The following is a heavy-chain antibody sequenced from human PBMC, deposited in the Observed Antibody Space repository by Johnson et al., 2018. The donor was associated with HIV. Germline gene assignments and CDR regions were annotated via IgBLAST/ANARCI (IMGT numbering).Heavy chain of an antibody. D-gene: IGHD2/OR15-2a*01. V-gene: IGHV3-20*04. CDR1: GFTFDDSD. CDR2: LNWNGGQT. Sequence: VQLVESGGGVVRPGGSLRLSCVASGFTFDDSDMSWVRQAPGKGLEWVSGLNWNGGQTGYADYVKGRFTISRDNAKNSLYVQMNSLRAEDTALYFCTRGQYLSPFDAFDIWGQGTMVTVSS. J-gene: IGHJ3*02. CDR3: TRGQYLSPFDAFDI.